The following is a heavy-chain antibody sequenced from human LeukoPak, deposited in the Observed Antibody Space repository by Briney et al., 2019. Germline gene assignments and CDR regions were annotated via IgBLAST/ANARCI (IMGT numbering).Heavy chain of an antibody. V-gene: IGHV1-3*01. J-gene: IGHJ4*02. CDR2: IDGGNGDT. Sequence: ASVKVSCKTSGYNFFKYAIHWVRQAPGQRFEWMGWIDGGNGDTRFSQKFQDRVSFTRDTFAITVYMELTSLRSEDTAVYYCARDQSRDIRVDFDYWGQGTLVIVSS. CDR3: ARDQSRDIRVDFDY. CDR1: GYNFFKYA. D-gene: IGHD5-24*01.